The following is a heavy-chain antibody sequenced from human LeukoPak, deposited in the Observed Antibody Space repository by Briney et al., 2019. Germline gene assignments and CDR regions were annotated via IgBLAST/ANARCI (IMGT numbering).Heavy chain of an antibody. CDR3: ARAEPSRPFDD. Sequence: SETLSLTCTVSGGSMRSNYWGWIRQPPGKGLEFIGHIYYTGSTNYNPSLRSRVTISVDTSKNQFSLNLSSVTSADTAVYHCARAEPSRPFDDWGQGTLVTVSS. J-gene: IGHJ4*02. CDR1: GGSMRSNY. V-gene: IGHV4-59*01. D-gene: IGHD1-14*01. CDR2: IYYTGST.